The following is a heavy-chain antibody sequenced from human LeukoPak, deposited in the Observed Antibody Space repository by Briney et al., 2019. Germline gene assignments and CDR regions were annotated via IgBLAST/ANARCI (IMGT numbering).Heavy chain of an antibody. Sequence: PSETLSLTCTISGGSISNYYWSWIRQPPGKGLEWIGYIYYSGSTEYSPSLKNRVTISVDTSNNQFSLNLNSVTAADTAVYYCARVGYYYGTASYYNMGWFDSWGQGTLVTVSP. CDR1: GGSISNYY. CDR2: IYYSGST. CDR3: ARVGYYYGTASYYNMGWFDS. J-gene: IGHJ5*01. D-gene: IGHD3-10*01. V-gene: IGHV4-59*01.